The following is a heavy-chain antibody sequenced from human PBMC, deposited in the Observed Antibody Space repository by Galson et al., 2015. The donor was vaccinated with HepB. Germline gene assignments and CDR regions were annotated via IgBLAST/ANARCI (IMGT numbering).Heavy chain of an antibody. V-gene: IGHV3-30-3*01. Sequence: SLRLSCAASGFTFSSYAMHWVRQAPGKGLEWVAVISYDGSNKYYADSVKGRFTISRDNSKNTLYLQMNSLRAEDTAVYYCARDTASDGYGAPLDYWGQGTLVTVSS. CDR2: ISYDGSNK. D-gene: IGHD5-24*01. CDR3: ARDTASDGYGAPLDY. CDR1: GFTFSSYA. J-gene: IGHJ4*02.